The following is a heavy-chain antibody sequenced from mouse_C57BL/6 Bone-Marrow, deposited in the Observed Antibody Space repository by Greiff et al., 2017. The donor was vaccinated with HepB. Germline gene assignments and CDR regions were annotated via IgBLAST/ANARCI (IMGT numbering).Heavy chain of an antibody. Sequence: VKLMESGPGLVQPSQSLSITCTVSGFSLTSYGVHWVRQSPGKGLEWLGVIWSGGSTDYNAAFISRLSISKDNSKSQVFFKMNSLQADDTAIYYCASPYSNYPAWFAYWGQGTLVTVSA. CDR1: GFSLTSYG. CDR3: ASPYSNYPAWFAY. D-gene: IGHD2-5*01. V-gene: IGHV2-2*01. CDR2: IWSGGST. J-gene: IGHJ3*01.